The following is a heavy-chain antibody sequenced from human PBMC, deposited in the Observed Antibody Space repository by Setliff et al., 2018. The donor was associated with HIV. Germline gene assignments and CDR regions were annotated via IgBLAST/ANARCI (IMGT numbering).Heavy chain of an antibody. CDR3: AIGGSGNSYNGAFDY. CDR2: IYTSGKT. V-gene: IGHV4-61*09. D-gene: IGHD3-10*01. CDR1: GGSFSNGFYY. Sequence: PSETLSLTCTVSGGSFSNGFYYWSWIRQHAGKGLEWIGHIYTSGKTKYNPSLKSRVTISVETSKNQFSLEVSSVTAADTAVYYCAIGGSGNSYNGAFDYWGQGTLVTVSS. J-gene: IGHJ4*02.